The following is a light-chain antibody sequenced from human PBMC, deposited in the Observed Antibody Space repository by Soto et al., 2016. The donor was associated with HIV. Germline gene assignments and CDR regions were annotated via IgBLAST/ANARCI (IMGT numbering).Light chain of an antibody. Sequence: DIVMTQSPLSLPVTPGEPASISCRSSQSLLHSNGYNYLDWYLQKPGQSPQVLIYLGSNRASGVPDRFSGSGSGTDFTLRISRVEAEDVGVYYCMQSIQLPITFGQGTRLEIK. V-gene: IGKV2-28*01. CDR2: LGS. J-gene: IGKJ5*01. CDR3: MQSIQLPIT. CDR1: QSLLHSNGYNY.